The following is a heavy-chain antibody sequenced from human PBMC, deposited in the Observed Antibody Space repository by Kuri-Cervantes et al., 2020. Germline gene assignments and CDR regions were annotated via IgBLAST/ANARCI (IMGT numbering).Heavy chain of an antibody. Sequence: GESLKISCAASGFTFSSYAMHWVRQAPGKGLEWVAVISYDGSNKYYADSVKGRFTISRDNSKNTLYLQMNSLRSDDTAVYYCASSPLYSYPTRYDMDVWGQGTTVTVSS. CDR3: ASSPLYSYPTRYDMDV. V-gene: IGHV3-30-3*01. CDR1: GFTFSSYA. J-gene: IGHJ6*02. CDR2: ISYDGSNK. D-gene: IGHD5-18*01.